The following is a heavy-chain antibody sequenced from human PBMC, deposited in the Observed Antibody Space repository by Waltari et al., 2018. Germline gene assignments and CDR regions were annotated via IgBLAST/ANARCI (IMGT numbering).Heavy chain of an antibody. V-gene: IGHV1-69*14. CDR3: ARPVSPVQGVPNGMDV. D-gene: IGHD3-10*01. CDR1: GGTFSSYA. Sequence: QVQLVQSGAEVKKPGSSVKVSCKASGGTFSSYAISWVRQAPGQGLEWMGGIIPSFGTANYAQKFQGRVTITADKSTSTAYMELSSLRSEDTAVYYCARPVSPVQGVPNGMDVWGQGTTVTVSS. J-gene: IGHJ6*02. CDR2: IIPSFGTA.